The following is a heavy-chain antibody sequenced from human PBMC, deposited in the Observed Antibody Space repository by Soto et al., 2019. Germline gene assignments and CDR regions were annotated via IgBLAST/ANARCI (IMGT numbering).Heavy chain of an antibody. Sequence: GGSLRLSCAASGFPFSSFGLHWVRQAPGKGPERVAVISSDGSKKFYSDSVQGRFTISRDNLKNTLHLQMNSLRPADTAVYYCAATSHWGQGTLVTVSS. CDR3: AATSH. J-gene: IGHJ4*02. CDR2: ISSDGSKK. V-gene: IGHV3-30*03. CDR1: GFPFSSFG.